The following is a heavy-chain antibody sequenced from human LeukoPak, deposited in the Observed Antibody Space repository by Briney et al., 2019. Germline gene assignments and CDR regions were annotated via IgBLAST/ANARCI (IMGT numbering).Heavy chain of an antibody. D-gene: IGHD6-19*01. V-gene: IGHV1-3*01. CDR1: GYTFTSYA. CDR3: ARDGSGWVDY. Sequence: RASVKVSCQASGYTFTSYAMHWVRQAPGQRLEGMGWINAGNGNTKYSQKFQGRVTITRDTSASTAYMELSSLRSEDTAVYYCARDGSGWVDYWGQGALVTVSS. J-gene: IGHJ4*02. CDR2: INAGNGNT.